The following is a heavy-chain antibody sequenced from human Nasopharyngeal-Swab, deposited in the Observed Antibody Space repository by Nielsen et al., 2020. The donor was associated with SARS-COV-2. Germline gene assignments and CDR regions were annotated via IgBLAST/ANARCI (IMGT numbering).Heavy chain of an antibody. CDR1: GGTVSSYA. CDR2: IIPIFGTA. V-gene: IGHV1-69*13. Sequence: SVNVSCKASGGTVSSYAISWVRQAPGQGLEWMGGIIPIFGTANYAQNFQGRVTITADESTSTAYMELSSLRSEDTAVYYCARYGPYCGGDCQPDDYYYYYGMDVWGQGTTVTISS. CDR3: ARYGPYCGGDCQPDDYYYYYGMDV. J-gene: IGHJ6*02. D-gene: IGHD2-21*02.